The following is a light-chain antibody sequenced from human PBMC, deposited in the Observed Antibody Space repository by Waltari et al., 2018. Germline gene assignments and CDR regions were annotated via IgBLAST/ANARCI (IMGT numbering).Light chain of an antibody. CDR1: QYVRIS. V-gene: IGKV3-20*01. CDR2: HAS. CDR3: QQYVESPAT. Sequence: EIVLTQSPGTVSLSPGDRATFSCWASQYVRISLAWYQQKPGQAPRLLIYHASTRANGIPDRFSASGSGTDFTLTISRLEPEDFAMYYCQQYVESPATFGQGTKVVIK. J-gene: IGKJ1*01.